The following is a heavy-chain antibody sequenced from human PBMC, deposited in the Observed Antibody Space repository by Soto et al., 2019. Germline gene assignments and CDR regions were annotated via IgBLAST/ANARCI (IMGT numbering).Heavy chain of an antibody. V-gene: IGHV3-30*18. J-gene: IGHJ4*02. CDR1: GLTFSHYA. CDR2: MSYDGSNE. Sequence: QVQLVESGGGVVQPGRSLRLSCAASGLTFSHYAMHWVRQAPGKGLEWVALMSYDGSNEYYADSVKGRFTISRDNSKNTLYLQMNSLRAEDTAVYYCAKDGSHNFDYWGQGTLATVSS. CDR3: AKDGSHNFDY. D-gene: IGHD1-26*01.